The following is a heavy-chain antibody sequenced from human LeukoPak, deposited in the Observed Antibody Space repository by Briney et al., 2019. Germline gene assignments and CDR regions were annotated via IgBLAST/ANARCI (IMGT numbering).Heavy chain of an antibody. Sequence: SETLSLTCTVSGGSISSYYWSWIRQPAGKGLEWIGRIYTSGSTNYNPSLKSRVTMSVDTSKNQFSLKLSSVTAADTAVYYCAREDADTAMVYFDYWGQGTLVTVSS. J-gene: IGHJ4*02. V-gene: IGHV4-4*07. CDR3: AREDADTAMVYFDY. CDR1: GGSISSYY. CDR2: IYTSGST. D-gene: IGHD5-18*01.